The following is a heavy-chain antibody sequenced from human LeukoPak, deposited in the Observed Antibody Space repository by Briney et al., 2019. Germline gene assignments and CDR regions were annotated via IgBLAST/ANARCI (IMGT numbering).Heavy chain of an antibody. CDR3: AKPSSGYYRRLDY. Sequence: GGSLRLSCAVSGFPFSDFAMSWVRQTPGKGLEWVSAISGSGDKTYYADPVKGRFTISRDNSNNTLHLLMNSLRADDTALYYCAKPSSGYYRRLDYWGQGTLVTVSS. V-gene: IGHV3-23*01. CDR2: ISGSGDKT. D-gene: IGHD3-22*01. CDR1: GFPFSDFA. J-gene: IGHJ4*02.